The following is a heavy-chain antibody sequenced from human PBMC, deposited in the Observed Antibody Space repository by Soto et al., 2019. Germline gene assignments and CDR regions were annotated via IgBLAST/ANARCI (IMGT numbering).Heavy chain of an antibody. D-gene: IGHD4-17*01. CDR1: GFSFNNYA. CDR2: FSAGGRA. Sequence: EVQLLESGGALVRPGGSLRLSCAASGFSFNNYALSWVRQAPGKGLEWVSTFSAGGRADYAASVQGRFTIARDSSQDTVHLQISDLRPEDTAVYYCAKESLPKHYGDTLFDYWGQGARVTVSS. V-gene: IGHV3-23*01. J-gene: IGHJ4*02. CDR3: AKESLPKHYGDTLFDY.